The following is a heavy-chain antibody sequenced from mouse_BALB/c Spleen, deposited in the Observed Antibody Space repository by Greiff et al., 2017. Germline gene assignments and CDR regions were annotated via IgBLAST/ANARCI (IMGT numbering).Heavy chain of an antibody. Sequence: EVKVEESGGGLVQPGGSRKLSCAASGFTFSSFGMHWVRQAPEKGLEWVAYISSGSSTIYYADTVKGRFTISRDNPKNTLFLQMTSLRSEDTAMYYCARGTYYGNYDYAMDYWGQGTSVTVSS. CDR2: ISSGSSTI. CDR3: ARGTYYGNYDYAMDY. J-gene: IGHJ4*01. V-gene: IGHV5-17*02. D-gene: IGHD2-10*01. CDR1: GFTFSSFG.